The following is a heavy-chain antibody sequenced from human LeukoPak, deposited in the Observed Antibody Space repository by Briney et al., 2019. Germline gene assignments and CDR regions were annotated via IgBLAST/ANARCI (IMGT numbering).Heavy chain of an antibody. CDR3: ARLACYYDRSGPSDWYFDF. V-gene: IGHV4-59*08. D-gene: IGHD3-22*01. CDR1: GASIDKNH. CDR2: FYYGERS. J-gene: IGHJ2*01. Sequence: SETLSLTCTVSGASIDKNHWSWIRQAPGKGLECIGNFYYGERSNYNPSLKSRVTISVDTSKNQFSLKLTSVTAADTAVYYCARLACYYDRSGPSDWYFDFWGRDTLATVSS.